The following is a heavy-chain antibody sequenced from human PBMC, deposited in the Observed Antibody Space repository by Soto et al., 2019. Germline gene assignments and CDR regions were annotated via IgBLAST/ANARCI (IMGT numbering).Heavy chain of an antibody. CDR1: GGSISEKY. D-gene: IGHD1-26*01. V-gene: IGHV4-4*07. CDR2: IFANGHT. Sequence: SETLSLTCIVSGGSISEKYWNWVRQPPGKGLEWIGLIFANGHTDYNPSLKSRVTMSVDASKNQFSLKLSSVTAADTAVYYCARGWLLQDYWGQGTLVTVSS. J-gene: IGHJ4*02. CDR3: ARGWLLQDY.